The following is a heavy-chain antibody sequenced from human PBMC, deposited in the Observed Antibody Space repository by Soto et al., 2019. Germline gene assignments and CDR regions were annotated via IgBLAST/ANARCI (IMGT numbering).Heavy chain of an antibody. J-gene: IGHJ3*02. D-gene: IGHD5-12*01. CDR3: ARDHIVATTFDAFDI. V-gene: IGHV3-11*01. CDR1: GFTFSDYY. Sequence: PGGSLRLSCAASGFTFSDYYMSWIRQAPGKGLEWVSYISSSGSTIYYADSVKGRFTISRDNAKNSLYLQMNSLRAEDTAVYYCARDHIVATTFDAFDIWGQRTMVTVSS. CDR2: ISSSGSTI.